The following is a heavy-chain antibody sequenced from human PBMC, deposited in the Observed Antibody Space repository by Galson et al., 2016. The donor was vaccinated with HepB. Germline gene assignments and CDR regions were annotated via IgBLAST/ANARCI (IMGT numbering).Heavy chain of an antibody. CDR2: ISTDGSST. J-gene: IGHJ6*02. D-gene: IGHD4-23*01. CDR3: ARNPYSGPRYYYGLDV. V-gene: IGHV3-74*01. CDR1: GFTFSSYW. Sequence: SLRLSCAASGFTFSSYWMHWVRQAPGKGLMWVSRISTDGSSTRYADSVKGRFTISRDNAKNTLYLQMRSPGAEDSAMYLCARNPYSGPRYYYGLDVWGRGTMVTVSS.